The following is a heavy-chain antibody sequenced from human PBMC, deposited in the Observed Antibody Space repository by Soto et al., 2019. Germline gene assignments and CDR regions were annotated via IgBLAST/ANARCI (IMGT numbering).Heavy chain of an antibody. CDR1: GGSFSGYY. CDR2: TYYSGST. CDR3: ARRYSSSSDAFDI. Sequence: PSETLSLTCAVYGGSFSGYYWSWIRQPPGKGLEWIGYTYYSGSTNYNPSLKSRVTISVDTSKNQFSLKLSSVTAADTAVYYCARRYSSSSDAFDIWGQGTMVTVSS. J-gene: IGHJ3*02. V-gene: IGHV4-59*01. D-gene: IGHD6-13*01.